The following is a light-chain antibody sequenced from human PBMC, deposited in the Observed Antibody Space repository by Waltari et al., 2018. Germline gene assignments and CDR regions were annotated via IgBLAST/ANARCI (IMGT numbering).Light chain of an antibody. V-gene: IGLV3-27*01. Sequence: SYELTQPSSVSVSPGQTTSITCSGDILATKYSRWFQQKPGQAPIMVIYKDTERPSGIPGRLSGSSSGTTVTLTIAGAQVEDEADYYCYSATDNNQVIFGGGTKLTVL. CDR2: KDT. J-gene: IGLJ2*01. CDR3: YSATDNNQVI. CDR1: ILATKY.